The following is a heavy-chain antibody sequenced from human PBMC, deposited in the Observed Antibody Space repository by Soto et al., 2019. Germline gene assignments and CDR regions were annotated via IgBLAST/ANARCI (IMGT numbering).Heavy chain of an antibody. Sequence: SETLSLTCAVYGGSFSGYYWSWIRQPPGKGLEWIGEINHSGSTNYNPSLKSRVTISVDTSKNQFSLKLSSVTAADTAVYYCARTPRVVVAATIGHYYYYYMDVWGKGTTDTVSS. J-gene: IGHJ6*03. CDR1: GGSFSGYY. CDR2: INHSGST. V-gene: IGHV4-34*01. D-gene: IGHD2-15*01. CDR3: ARTPRVVVAATIGHYYYYYMDV.